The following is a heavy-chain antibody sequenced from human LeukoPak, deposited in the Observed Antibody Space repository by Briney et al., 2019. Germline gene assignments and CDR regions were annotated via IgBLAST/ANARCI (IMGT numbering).Heavy chain of an antibody. CDR3: ARFSYGYSSFDY. V-gene: IGHV1-18*01. CDR2: ISAYNGNT. CDR1: GYTFTSYG. D-gene: IGHD5-18*01. J-gene: IGHJ4*02. Sequence: ASVKVSFKASGYTFTSYGISWVRQAPGQGLEWMGWISAYNGNTNYAQKLQGRVTMTTDTSTSTAYMELRSLRSDDTAVYYCARFSYGYSSFDYWGQGTLVTVSS.